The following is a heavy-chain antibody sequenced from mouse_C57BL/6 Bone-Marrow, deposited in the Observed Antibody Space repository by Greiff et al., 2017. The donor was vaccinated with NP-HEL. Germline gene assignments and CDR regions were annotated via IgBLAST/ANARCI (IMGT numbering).Heavy chain of an antibody. V-gene: IGHV1-69*01. CDR2: IDPSDSYT. Sequence: QVQLKQPGAELVMPGASVKLSCKASGYTFTSYWMHWVKQRPGQGLEWIGEIDPSDSYTNYNQKFKGKSTLTVDKSSSTAYMQLSSLTSEDSAVYYCARNWDDWYFDVWGSGTTVTVSS. J-gene: IGHJ1*01. D-gene: IGHD4-1*01. CDR1: GYTFTSYW. CDR3: ARNWDDWYFDV.